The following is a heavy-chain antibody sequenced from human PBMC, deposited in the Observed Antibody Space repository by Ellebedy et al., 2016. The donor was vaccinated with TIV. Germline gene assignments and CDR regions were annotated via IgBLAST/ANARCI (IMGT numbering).Heavy chain of an antibody. Sequence: LSLTCAASGFIVSSYYMIWVRQAPGKGLEWVSVIYDGGRTSYADSVTGRFTISRDSSKNTLYLQMNSLRADDSALYFCAVSLTTPGAFDYWGRGMLVTVSS. CDR2: IYDGGRT. D-gene: IGHD1/OR15-1a*01. CDR1: GFIVSSYY. CDR3: AVSLTTPGAFDY. V-gene: IGHV3-53*01. J-gene: IGHJ4*02.